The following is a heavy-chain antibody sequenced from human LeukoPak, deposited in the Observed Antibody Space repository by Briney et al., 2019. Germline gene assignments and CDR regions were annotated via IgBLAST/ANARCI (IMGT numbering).Heavy chain of an antibody. D-gene: IGHD2-21*02. CDR3: ATIPVSVVVTEY. J-gene: IGHJ4*02. V-gene: IGHV1-24*01. CDR1: GYTLTELS. Sequence: ASVKVSCKVTGYTLTELSMHWVRQAPGKGLEWMGGFDPEDGETIYAQKFQGRVTMTEDTSTDTAYMELSSLRSEDTAVYYCATIPVSVVVTEYWGQGTLVTVSS. CDR2: FDPEDGET.